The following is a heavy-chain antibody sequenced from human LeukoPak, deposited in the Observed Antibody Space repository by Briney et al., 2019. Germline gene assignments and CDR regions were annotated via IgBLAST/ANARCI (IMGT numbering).Heavy chain of an antibody. J-gene: IGHJ4*03. CDR3: ATASSSSWYYFDY. CDR1: GYSFTSYW. CDR2: IYPGDSDT. D-gene: IGHD6-13*01. V-gene: IGHV5-51*01. Sequence: GESLKISCKGSGYSFTSYWIGWVRQMPGKGLEWMGIIYPGDSDTRYSPSFQGQVTISADKSISTAYLQWSSLKASDTAMYYCATASSSSWYYFDYWGQGTTVTVSS.